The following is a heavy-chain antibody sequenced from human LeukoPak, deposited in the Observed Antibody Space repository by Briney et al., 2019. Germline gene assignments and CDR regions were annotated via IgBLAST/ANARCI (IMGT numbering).Heavy chain of an antibody. CDR1: GGSISSSNW. V-gene: IGHV4-4*02. CDR2: IYYSGST. CDR3: ARVSSSSWFRVWFDP. J-gene: IGHJ5*02. Sequence: SETLSLTCAVSGGSISSSNWWSWVRQPPGEGLEWIGSIYYSGSTYYNPSLKSRVTISVDTSKNQFSLKLSSVTAADTAVYYCARVSSSSWFRVWFDPWGQGTLVTVSS. D-gene: IGHD6-13*01.